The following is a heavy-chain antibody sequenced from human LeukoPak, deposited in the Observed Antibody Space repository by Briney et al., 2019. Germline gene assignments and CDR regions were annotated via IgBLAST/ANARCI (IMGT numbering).Heavy chain of an antibody. J-gene: IGHJ4*02. D-gene: IGHD1-26*01. CDR2: ISTTGAGT. CDR1: GFTFEDYV. CDR3: AKDGVGVGARSGNDY. Sequence: PGGSLRLSCVASGFTFEDYVMTWVRQAPGKGLEWVAAISTTGAGTYHADSMQGRFTISRDNSKNTLYLQMNSLRAEDTAVYYCAKDGVGVGARSGNDYWGQGTLVTVSS. V-gene: IGHV3-23*01.